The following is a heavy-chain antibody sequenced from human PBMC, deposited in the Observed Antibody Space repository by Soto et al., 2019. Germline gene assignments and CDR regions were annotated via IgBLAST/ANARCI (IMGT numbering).Heavy chain of an antibody. CDR2: ISSSSSYI. D-gene: IGHD2-15*01. CDR3: ARDPVLGGAFDI. Sequence: GGSLRLSCAASGFTFSSYSMNWVRQAPGKGLEWVWSISSSSSYIYYADTGKTRFANTSDNANNSLYLQMNSLRAEDTAVDYCARDPVLGGAFDIWGQGTMVTVSS. J-gene: IGHJ3*02. V-gene: IGHV3-21*01. CDR1: GFTFSSYS.